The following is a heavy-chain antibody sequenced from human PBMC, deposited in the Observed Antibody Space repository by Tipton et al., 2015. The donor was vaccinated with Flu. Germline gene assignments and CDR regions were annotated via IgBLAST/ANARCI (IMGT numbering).Heavy chain of an antibody. Sequence: SLRLSCAASGFTFSSYSMNWVRQAPGKGLEWVSSISSSSSYIYYADSVKGRFTISRDNAKNSLYLQMNSLRAEDTAVYYCARTGEHLRQWLVQNFDYWGQGTLVTVSS. J-gene: IGHJ4*02. V-gene: IGHV3-21*01. CDR3: ARTGEHLRQWLVQNFDY. D-gene: IGHD6-19*01. CDR1: GFTFSSYS. CDR2: ISSSSSYI.